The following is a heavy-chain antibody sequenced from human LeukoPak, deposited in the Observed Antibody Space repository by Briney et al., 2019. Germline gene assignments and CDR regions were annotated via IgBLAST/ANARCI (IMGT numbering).Heavy chain of an antibody. Sequence: PGGSLRLSCAASGFTFDDYAMHWVRQAPGKGLEWVSLISGDGGSTYYADPVKGRFTISRDNSKNSLYLQMNSLRTEDTALYYCAKEEGGSGSYAGVSFFDYWGQGTLVTVSS. J-gene: IGHJ4*02. CDR2: ISGDGGST. D-gene: IGHD3-10*01. V-gene: IGHV3-43*02. CDR1: GFTFDDYA. CDR3: AKEEGGSGSYAGVSFFDY.